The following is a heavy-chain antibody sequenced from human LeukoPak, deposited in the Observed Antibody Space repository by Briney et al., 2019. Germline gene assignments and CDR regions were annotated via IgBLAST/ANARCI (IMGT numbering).Heavy chain of an antibody. V-gene: IGHV3-23*01. Sequence: PGGSLRLSCAVFGFNFSTHAMSWVRQAPGKGLEWVSTIRGGGDNSYYSDSVKGRLTVSKDISKKTLYLQLNSLRADDTAVYYCAMLGGYGTPFLLWFGDTSHRPIDYWGQGTLVTVSS. J-gene: IGHJ4*02. CDR2: IRGGGDNS. CDR1: GFNFSTHA. CDR3: AMLGGYGTPFLLWFGDTSHRPIDY. D-gene: IGHD3-10*01.